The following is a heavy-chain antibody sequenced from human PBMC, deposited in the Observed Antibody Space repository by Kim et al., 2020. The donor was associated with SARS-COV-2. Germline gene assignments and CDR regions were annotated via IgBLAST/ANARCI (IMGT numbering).Heavy chain of an antibody. J-gene: IGHJ4*02. V-gene: IGHV4-59*13. CDR2: IYYSGST. Sequence: SETLSLTCTVSGGSISSYYWSWIRQPPGKGLEWIGYIYYSGSTNYNPSLKSRVTISVDTSKNQFSLKLSSVTAADTAVYYCARSMVRGVIISGHDYWGQGTLVTVSS. CDR1: GGSISSYY. CDR3: ARSMVRGVIISGHDY. D-gene: IGHD3-10*01.